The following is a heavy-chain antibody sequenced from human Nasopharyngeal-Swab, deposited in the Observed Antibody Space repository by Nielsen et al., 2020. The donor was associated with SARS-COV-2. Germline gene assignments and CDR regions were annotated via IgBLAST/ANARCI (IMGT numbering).Heavy chain of an antibody. CDR1: GGTFSSYA. Sequence: SVKVSCEASGGTFSSYAISWVRQAPGQGLEWMGGIIPIFGTANYAQKFQGRVTITADESTSTAYMELSSLRSEDTAVYYCARDKGIAVHDAFDIWGQGTMVTVSS. CDR3: ARDKGIAVHDAFDI. J-gene: IGHJ3*02. D-gene: IGHD6-19*01. CDR2: IIPIFGTA. V-gene: IGHV1-69*13.